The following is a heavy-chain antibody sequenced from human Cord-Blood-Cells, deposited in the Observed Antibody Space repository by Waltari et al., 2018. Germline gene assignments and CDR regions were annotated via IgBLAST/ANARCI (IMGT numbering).Heavy chain of an antibody. Sequence: QVQLQQWGAGLLKPSETLSLTCAVYGGSFSGYYWSWIRQPPGKGLEWIGEINHSGSTNYHPALTSRVTISVDTSKNQFSLKLSSVTAADTAVYYCARSSSIAARGWDYWGQGTLVTVSS. V-gene: IGHV4-34*01. J-gene: IGHJ4*02. CDR1: GGSFSGYY. CDR2: INHSGST. CDR3: ARSSSIAARGWDY. D-gene: IGHD6-6*01.